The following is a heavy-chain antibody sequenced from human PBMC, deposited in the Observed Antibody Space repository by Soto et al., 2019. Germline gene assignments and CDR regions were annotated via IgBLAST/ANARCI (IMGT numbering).Heavy chain of an antibody. CDR1: GGSFSGHF. V-gene: IGHV4-34*01. Sequence: PSETLSLTCAVHGGSFSGHFWNWIRQTPGKGLEWIGKVNHNGRNNYNPSPKSRVTISLDMSKNQISLKLTSVTAADTAVYYCARGGSSDWQVAFDFWGQGTMVTVSS. CDR2: VNHNGRN. CDR3: ARGGSSDWQVAFDF. D-gene: IGHD6-19*01. J-gene: IGHJ3*01.